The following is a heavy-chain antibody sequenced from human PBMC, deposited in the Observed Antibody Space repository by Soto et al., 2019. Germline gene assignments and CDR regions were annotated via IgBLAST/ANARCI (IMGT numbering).Heavy chain of an antibody. J-gene: IGHJ4*02. D-gene: IGHD3-10*01. Sequence: EVQLVESGGGLVQPGGSLRLSCATSGITFSDHDMDWVRQAPGKGLEWFGRSRSRADNYATDYAASVKGRFTFSRDDSKSSLSLQMRSLKTGATAMYYCVLWVRGLINYWGQGTLVTVSS. V-gene: IGHV3-72*01. CDR2: SRSRADNYAT. CDR3: VLWVRGLINY. CDR1: GITFSDHD.